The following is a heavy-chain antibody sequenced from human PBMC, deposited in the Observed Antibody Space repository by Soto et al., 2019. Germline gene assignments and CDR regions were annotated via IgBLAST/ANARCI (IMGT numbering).Heavy chain of an antibody. D-gene: IGHD1-26*01. Sequence: NPSETLSLTCAVYGGSFSGYYWSWIRQPPGKGLEWIGEINHSGSTNYNPSLKSRVTISVDTSKNQFSLKLSSVTAADTAVYYCARVNLVGATYSFDYWGQGTLVTVSS. V-gene: IGHV4-34*01. J-gene: IGHJ4*02. CDR1: GGSFSGYY. CDR2: INHSGST. CDR3: ARVNLVGATYSFDY.